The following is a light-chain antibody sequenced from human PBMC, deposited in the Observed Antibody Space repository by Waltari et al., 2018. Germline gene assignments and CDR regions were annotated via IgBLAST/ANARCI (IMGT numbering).Light chain of an antibody. Sequence: FILTQPHPVSESPGKTVTIPSTRSPSHIAGNNLHWNQQRPGGVPTIVIYEDAQRPSGVPYRFSVSIDRSSNSASLTISGLKTEDEADYYCQSFDSSNQAWVFGGGTELTVL. CDR2: EDA. J-gene: IGLJ3*02. V-gene: IGLV6-57*03. CDR3: QSFDSSNQAWV. CDR1: PSHIAGNN.